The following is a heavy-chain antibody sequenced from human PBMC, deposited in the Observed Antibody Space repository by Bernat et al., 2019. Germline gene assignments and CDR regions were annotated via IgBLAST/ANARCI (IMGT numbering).Heavy chain of an antibody. CDR2: LYSGGST. Sequence: EVQLVESGGALVQPGGSLRLSCAVSGFTVSNNYMTWVRQAPGKGLEWVSILYSGGSTYYADSVRGRFTISRDNSKNTLYLQMNSLRAEDTAVYYCARDAPFSSGWELDYWGQGTLVTVSS. J-gene: IGHJ4*02. D-gene: IGHD6-19*01. CDR1: GFTVSNNY. V-gene: IGHV3-66*01. CDR3: ARDAPFSSGWELDY.